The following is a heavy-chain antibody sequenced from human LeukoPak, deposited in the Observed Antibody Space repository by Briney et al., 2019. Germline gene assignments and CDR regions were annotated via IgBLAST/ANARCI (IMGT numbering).Heavy chain of an antibody. Sequence: SETLSLTCTVSGGSISSGSYYWSWIRQPAGRGLEWIGRIYTSGSTNYNPSLKSRVTISIDTSKNQFSLKLSSVTAADTAVYYCARDREVYGSGSYYSHLDYWGQGTLVTVSS. CDR3: ARDREVYGSGSYYSHLDY. J-gene: IGHJ4*02. V-gene: IGHV4-61*02. CDR2: IYTSGST. CDR1: GGSISSGSYY. D-gene: IGHD3-10*01.